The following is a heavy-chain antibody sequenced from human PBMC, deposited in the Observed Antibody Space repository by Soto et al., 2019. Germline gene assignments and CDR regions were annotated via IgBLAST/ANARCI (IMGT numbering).Heavy chain of an antibody. Sequence: SETLSLACAVYGGSFSGYYWSWIRQPPGKGLEWIGEINHSGSTNYNPSLTSRVTISVDTSKNPFSLKLSSVTDADTAEYYGARRTVHNYWARGTLDTGSS. J-gene: IGHJ4*02. CDR1: GGSFSGYY. CDR2: INHSGST. CDR3: ARRTVHNY. D-gene: IGHD1-1*01. V-gene: IGHV4-34*01.